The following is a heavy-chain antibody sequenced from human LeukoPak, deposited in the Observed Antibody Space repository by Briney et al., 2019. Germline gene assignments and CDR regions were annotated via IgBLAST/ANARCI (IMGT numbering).Heavy chain of an antibody. D-gene: IGHD1-26*01. Sequence: GRSLRLSCAASGFTFSSYGMHWVRQAPGKGLEWVAVIWYDGSNKYYADSVKGRFTISGDNSKNTLYLQMDNLRAEDAAIYYCAKAYAFVGANYFDYWGQGTLVTVSS. CDR1: GFTFSSYG. CDR2: IWYDGSNK. V-gene: IGHV3-33*06. J-gene: IGHJ4*02. CDR3: AKAYAFVGANYFDY.